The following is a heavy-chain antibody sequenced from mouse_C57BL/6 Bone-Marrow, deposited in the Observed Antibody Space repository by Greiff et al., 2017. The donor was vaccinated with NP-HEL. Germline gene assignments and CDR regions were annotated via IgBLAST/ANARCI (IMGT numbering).Heavy chain of an antibody. CDR2: ISYDGST. D-gene: IGHD2-2*01. CDR1: GYSITSGYY. J-gene: IGHJ3*01. Sequence: VQLQQSGPGLVKPSQSLSLTCSASGYSITSGYYWNWIRKFPGNKLEWMGYISYDGSTNYNQSLKNRISITRDTSKNQFFLKLNSVTTEDTDTCYSASYGWAWFAYWGQGTLVTVSA. V-gene: IGHV3-6*01. CDR3: ASYGWAWFAY.